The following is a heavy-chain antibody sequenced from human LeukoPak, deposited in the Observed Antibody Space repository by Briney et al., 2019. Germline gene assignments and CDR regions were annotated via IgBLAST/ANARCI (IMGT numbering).Heavy chain of an antibody. CDR1: GGSISSYY. CDR3: ARDLMAGTTPFDY. J-gene: IGHJ4*02. CDR2: IYYSGST. D-gene: IGHD1-1*01. V-gene: IGHV4-59*01. Sequence: SETLSLTCTVSGGSISSYYWSWIRQPPGKGLEWIGYIYYSGSTNYNPSLKSRVTISVDTSKNQFSLKLSSVTAADTAVYYCARDLMAGTTPFDYWGQGTLVTVSS.